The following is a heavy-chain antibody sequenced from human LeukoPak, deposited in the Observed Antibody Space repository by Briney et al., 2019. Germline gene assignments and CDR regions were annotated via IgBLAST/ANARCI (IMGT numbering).Heavy chain of an antibody. CDR2: IYYSGST. Sequence: SQTLSLTCTVSGGSISSGGYYWSWIRQHPGKGLEWIGYIYYSGSTYYNPSLKSRVTISVDTSKNQFSLKLSSVTAADTAVYYCALGQYGSGRRAWRWFDPWGQGTLVTVSS. V-gene: IGHV4-31*03. J-gene: IGHJ5*02. CDR1: GGSISSGGYY. CDR3: ALGQYGSGRRAWRWFDP. D-gene: IGHD3-10*01.